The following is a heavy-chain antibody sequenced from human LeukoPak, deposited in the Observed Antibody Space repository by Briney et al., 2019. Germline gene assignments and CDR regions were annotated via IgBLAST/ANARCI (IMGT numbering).Heavy chain of an antibody. D-gene: IGHD6-6*01. CDR3: ARDHSSSSYFDY. Sequence: SVKVSCKASGGTFSSYAISWVRQAPGQGLEWMGGIIPIFGTANCAQKFQGRVTITADESTSTAYMELSSLRSEDTAVYYCARDHSSSSYFDYWGQGTLVTVSS. CDR2: IIPIFGTA. V-gene: IGHV1-69*13. J-gene: IGHJ4*02. CDR1: GGTFSSYA.